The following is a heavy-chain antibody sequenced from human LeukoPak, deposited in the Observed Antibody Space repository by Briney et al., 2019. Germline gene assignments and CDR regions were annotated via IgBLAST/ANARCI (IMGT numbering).Heavy chain of an antibody. CDR3: ARGRYCSSTSCYRDYYYGMDV. D-gene: IGHD2-2*02. Sequence: SVKVSCKASGGTFSSYAISWVRQAPGQGLEWMGRIIPIFGIANYAQKVQGRVTITADKSTSTAYMELSSLRSEDTAVYYCARGRYCSSTSCYRDYYYGMDVWGQGTTVTVSS. CDR2: IIPIFGIA. V-gene: IGHV1-69*04. J-gene: IGHJ6*02. CDR1: GGTFSSYA.